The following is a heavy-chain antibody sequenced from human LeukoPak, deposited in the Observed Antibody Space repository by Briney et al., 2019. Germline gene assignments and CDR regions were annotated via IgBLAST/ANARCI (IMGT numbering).Heavy chain of an antibody. D-gene: IGHD6-13*01. CDR1: GSMFSSYS. V-gene: IGHV3-21*01. J-gene: IGHJ5*02. CDR2: ISSSGNYI. Sequence: GGSLRLSCAASGSMFSSYSMNWVRQAPGKGLEWISSISSSGNYIYYADSVKGRFTISRDNAKNSLFLQMNSLRAEDTAVYYCAKRVSSSQYNWFDPWGQGTLVSVSS. CDR3: AKRVSSSQYNWFDP.